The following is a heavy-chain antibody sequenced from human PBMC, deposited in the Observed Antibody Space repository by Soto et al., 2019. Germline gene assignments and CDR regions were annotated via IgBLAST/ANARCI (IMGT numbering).Heavy chain of an antibody. CDR2: ISGSGGST. Sequence: GGSLRLSCEGSGFTFSTYAMSWVRQAPGKGLEWVSAISGSGGSTYYTDSVKGRFTISRDNSTVYLQMNNLRAEDTAMYYCAKEGIGGIFGAGGFDPWGQGTLVTVSS. D-gene: IGHD3-3*01. J-gene: IGHJ5*02. V-gene: IGHV3-23*01. CDR1: GFTFSTYA. CDR3: AKEGIGGIFGAGGFDP.